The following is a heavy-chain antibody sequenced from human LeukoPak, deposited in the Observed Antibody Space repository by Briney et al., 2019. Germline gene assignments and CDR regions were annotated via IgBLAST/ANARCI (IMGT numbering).Heavy chain of an antibody. V-gene: IGHV4-34*01. D-gene: IGHD3-16*02. CDR1: GGSFSGYY. CDR3: ARAGFNVWGSYRYDY. CDR2: INHSGST. J-gene: IGHJ4*02. Sequence: PSETLSLTCAVYGGSFSGYYWSWIRQPPGKGLEWIGEINHSGSTNYNPSLKSRVTTSVDTSKNQFSLKLSSVTAADTAVYYCARAGFNVWGSYRYDYWGQGTLVTVSS.